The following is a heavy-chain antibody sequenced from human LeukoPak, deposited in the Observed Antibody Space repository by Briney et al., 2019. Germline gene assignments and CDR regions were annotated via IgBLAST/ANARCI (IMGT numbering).Heavy chain of an antibody. J-gene: IGHJ4*02. CDR1: GGSISSGSYY. V-gene: IGHV4-61*02. CDR2: TYTSGST. D-gene: IGHD5-18*01. Sequence: SQTLSLTCTVSGGSISSGSYYWSWIRQPAGKGLEWIGRTYTSGSTNYNPSLKSRVTISVDTSKNQFSLKLSSVTAADTAVYYCARTTWIQLWYDYWGQGILVTVSS. CDR3: ARTTWIQLWYDY.